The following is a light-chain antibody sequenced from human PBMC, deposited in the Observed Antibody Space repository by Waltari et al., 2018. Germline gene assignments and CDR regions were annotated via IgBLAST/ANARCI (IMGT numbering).Light chain of an antibody. CDR3: ATWDNTLSGWV. Sequence: QSVLTQPPSVSEAPRQRVAISCSGSRSNIGNNAVNWYLQVPGKAPKLLIYYDDLLPSGVSDRFSCSRSGTSASLAISGLQAEDEGDYYCATWDNTLSGWVFGGGTRLTVL. V-gene: IGLV1-36*01. J-gene: IGLJ3*02. CDR2: YDD. CDR1: RSNIGNNA.